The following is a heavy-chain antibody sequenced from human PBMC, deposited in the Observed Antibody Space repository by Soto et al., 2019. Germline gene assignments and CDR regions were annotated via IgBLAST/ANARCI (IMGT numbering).Heavy chain of an antibody. CDR2: INAGNGNT. CDR3: ARDTSMVRGVVPTYYYGMDV. J-gene: IGHJ6*02. D-gene: IGHD3-10*01. Sequence: ASVKVSCKASGYTFTSYVMHWVRQAPGQRLEWMGWINAGNGNTKYSQKFEGRVTITRDTPASTAYMGLSSLRSEDTAVYYCARDTSMVRGVVPTYYYGMDVWGQGTTVTVSS. CDR1: GYTFTSYV. V-gene: IGHV1-3*01.